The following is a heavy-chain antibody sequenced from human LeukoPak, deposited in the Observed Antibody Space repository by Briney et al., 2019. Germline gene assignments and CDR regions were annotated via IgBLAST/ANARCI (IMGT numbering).Heavy chain of an antibody. D-gene: IGHD6-13*01. V-gene: IGHV1-8*02. CDR1: GYTFTSYA. Sequence: ASVKVSCKASGYTFTSYAMHWVRQAPGQGLEWMGWMNPNSGNTGYAQKFQGRVTMTRNTSISTAYMELSSLRSEDTAVYYCARGKAYSSSPFHYWGQGTLVTVSS. J-gene: IGHJ4*02. CDR3: ARGKAYSSSPFHY. CDR2: MNPNSGNT.